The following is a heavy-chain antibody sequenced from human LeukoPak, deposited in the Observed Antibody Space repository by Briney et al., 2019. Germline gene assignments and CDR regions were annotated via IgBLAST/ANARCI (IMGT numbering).Heavy chain of an antibody. CDR3: SRQSQSTGFDY. J-gene: IGHJ4*02. CDR1: GYSITSGYY. V-gene: IGHV4-38-2*01. D-gene: IGHD2-2*01. Sequence: SETLSLTCAVSGYSITSGYYWGWIRQPPGKGLEWIGAIYHSGSTHYNPSLESRVTISVYTSKNQFSLKLSSVTAADTAVYYCSRQSQSTGFDYWGQGTLVTVSS. CDR2: IYHSGST.